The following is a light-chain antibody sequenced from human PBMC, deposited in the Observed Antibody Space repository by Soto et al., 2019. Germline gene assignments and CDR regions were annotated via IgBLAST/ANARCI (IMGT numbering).Light chain of an antibody. CDR1: QDISNY. CDR3: QQYDNLPLT. Sequence: DIQMTQAPSSLSASVGDRVTILCQASQDISNYLSWYQVKPGKAPKLLIYDASNLATGVPSRFSGNTSGTDFTFTISSLQPEDFASYCCQQYDNLPLTFGGGTKVDIK. V-gene: IGKV1-33*01. J-gene: IGKJ4*01. CDR2: DAS.